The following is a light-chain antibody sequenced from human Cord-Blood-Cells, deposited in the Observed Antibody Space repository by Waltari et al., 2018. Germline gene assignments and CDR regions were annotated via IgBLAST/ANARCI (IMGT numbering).Light chain of an antibody. CDR1: QSASSN. Sequence: EITVTQAPATLSVSPAERATLTCSASQSASSNLRWYQQKPGQAPRLLIYGASTRATGIPARFSGSGSGTEFTLTISRLQSEDFAVYYCQQYNNWLRTFGQGTKVEIK. CDR2: GAS. J-gene: IGKJ1*01. V-gene: IGKV3-15*01. CDR3: QQYNNWLRT.